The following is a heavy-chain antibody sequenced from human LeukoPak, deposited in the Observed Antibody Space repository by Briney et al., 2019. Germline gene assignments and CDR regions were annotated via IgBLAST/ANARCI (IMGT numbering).Heavy chain of an antibody. Sequence: PSETLSLTCTVSGGSISSSSYYWGWIRQPPGKGLEWIGSIYYSGSTYYNPSLKSRVTISVDTSKNQFSLKLSSVTAADTAVYYCQSSIYDSSGYYLDDFDYWGQGTLVTVSS. CDR1: GGSISSSSYY. V-gene: IGHV4-39*01. CDR2: IYYSGST. CDR3: QSSIYDSSGYYLDDFDY. D-gene: IGHD3-22*01. J-gene: IGHJ4*02.